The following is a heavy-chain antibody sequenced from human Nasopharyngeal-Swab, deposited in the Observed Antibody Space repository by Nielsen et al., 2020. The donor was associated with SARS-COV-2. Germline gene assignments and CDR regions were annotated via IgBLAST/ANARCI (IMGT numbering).Heavy chain of an antibody. CDR1: GYTFTGYY. J-gene: IGHJ3*02. CDR2: INPNSGGT. D-gene: IGHD6-19*01. V-gene: IGHV1-2*02. CDR3: ARGSAVAGLGMRDAFDI. Sequence: ASVKVSCKASGYTFTGYYMHWVRQAPGQGLEWMGWINPNSGGTNYAQKFQGRVTMTRDTSISTAYMELRRLRSDDTAVYYCARGSAVAGLGMRDAFDIWGQGTMVTVSS.